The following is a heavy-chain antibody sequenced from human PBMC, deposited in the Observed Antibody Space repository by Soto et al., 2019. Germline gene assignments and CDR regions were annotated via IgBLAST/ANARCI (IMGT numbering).Heavy chain of an antibody. V-gene: IGHV4-4*02. Sequence: PSETLSLTCAVSGCSISISNWCSWVRQPPGKGLEWIGEIYHSGCTNYNPSLKSRVTISVDKSKNQFSLKLSSVTAADTAVYYCARAGRGYCSGGSCYSGLHGMDVWGQGTTVTVSS. CDR2: IYHSGCT. CDR3: ARAGRGYCSGGSCYSGLHGMDV. CDR1: GCSISISNW. D-gene: IGHD2-15*01. J-gene: IGHJ6*02.